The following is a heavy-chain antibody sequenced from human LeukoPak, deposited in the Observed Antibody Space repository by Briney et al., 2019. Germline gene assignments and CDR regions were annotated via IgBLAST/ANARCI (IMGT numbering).Heavy chain of an antibody. CDR2: ISSSGSTI. J-gene: IGHJ4*02. V-gene: IGHV3-48*03. CDR1: GFTFSSYE. CDR3: ASHYCSSTSCYSPGIDY. Sequence: GGSLRLSCAASGFTFSSYEMNWVRQAPGKGLEWVSYISSSGSTIYYADSVKGRFTISRDNAKNSLYLQMNSLRAEDTAVYYCASHYCSSTSCYSPGIDYWGQGTLVTVSS. D-gene: IGHD2-2*01.